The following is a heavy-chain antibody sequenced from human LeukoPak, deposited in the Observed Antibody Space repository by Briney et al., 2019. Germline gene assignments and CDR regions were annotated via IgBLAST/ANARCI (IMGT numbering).Heavy chain of an antibody. J-gene: IGHJ4*02. D-gene: IGHD6-25*01. Sequence: SETLSLTCAVSGGSISTSKWWSWVRQPPGKGLEWIGEIYYSGSTNYNPPLNDRVTISVDTSKNQFSLKLNSVTAADTAVYYCASGLGAARSYFEYWGQGTLVTVSS. CDR2: IYYSGST. CDR1: GGSISTSKW. CDR3: ASGLGAARSYFEY. V-gene: IGHV4-4*02.